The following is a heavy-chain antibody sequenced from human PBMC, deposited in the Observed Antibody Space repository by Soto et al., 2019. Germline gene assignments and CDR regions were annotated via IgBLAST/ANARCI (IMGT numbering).Heavy chain of an antibody. CDR3: ARDLNIVVVPAATGGFDY. J-gene: IGHJ4*02. V-gene: IGHV3-21*04. CDR1: GFTFSRNT. CDR2: ITSSGSYV. D-gene: IGHD2-2*01. Sequence: GSLRLSCVTSGFTFSRNTMNWVRQAPGKGLEWVASITSSGSYVYYADSVKGRFSTSRDNAKNSLYLQMNSLRAEDTAVYYRARDLNIVVVPAATGGFDYWGQGTLVTV.